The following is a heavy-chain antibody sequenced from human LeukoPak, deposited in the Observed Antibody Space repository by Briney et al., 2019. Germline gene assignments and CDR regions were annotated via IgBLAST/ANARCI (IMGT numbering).Heavy chain of an antibody. CDR1: GGTFSSYA. CDR2: IIPIFGTA. V-gene: IGHV1-69*06. D-gene: IGHD5-24*01. CDR3: ARGRVEMATMGAFDI. Sequence: SVKVSCKASGGTFSSYAISWVRQAPGQGLEWMGGIIPIFGTANYAQKFQGRVTITADKSTSTAYMELSSLRSEDTAVNYCARGRVEMATMGAFDIWGQGTMVTVSS. J-gene: IGHJ3*02.